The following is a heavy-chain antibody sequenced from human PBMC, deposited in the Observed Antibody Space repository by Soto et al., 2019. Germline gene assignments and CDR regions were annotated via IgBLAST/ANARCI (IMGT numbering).Heavy chain of an antibody. V-gene: IGHV4-59*01. D-gene: IGHD6-19*01. CDR1: GGSISSYY. J-gene: IGHJ4*02. CDR2: IYYSGST. CDR3: ARDTPSSGFDY. Sequence: SETLSLTCTVSGGSISSYYWSWIRQPPGKGLEWIGYIYYSGSTNYNPSLKSRVTISVDTSKNQFSLKLSSVTAADTAVYYCARDTPSSGFDYWGQGTLVTVSS.